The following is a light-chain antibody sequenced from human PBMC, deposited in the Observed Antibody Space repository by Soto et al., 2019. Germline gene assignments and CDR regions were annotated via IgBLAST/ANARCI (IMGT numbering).Light chain of an antibody. CDR3: LQYNNWPRT. J-gene: IGKJ1*01. CDR2: GAS. Sequence: EIVMTQSPATLSVSPGERATLSCRASQSVSSSFAWYQQKPGQAPRLLIYGASTRAPGIPARFSGSGSGTEFTLTISSLQSGDFVIYYCLQYNNWPRTFGQGTKVEIK. CDR1: QSVSSS. V-gene: IGKV3-15*01.